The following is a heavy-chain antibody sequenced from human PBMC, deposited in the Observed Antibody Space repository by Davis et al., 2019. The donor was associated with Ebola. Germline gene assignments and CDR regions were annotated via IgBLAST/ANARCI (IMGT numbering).Heavy chain of an antibody. CDR2: ISYDGSNK. J-gene: IGHJ4*02. D-gene: IGHD3-9*01. CDR3: ARELLEVNDILTGYFGFDY. V-gene: IGHV3-30*03. Sequence: GGSLRLSCAASGFTFSSYGMHWVRQAPGKGLEWVAVISYDGSNKYYADSVKGRFTISRDNAKNSLYLQMNSLRDEDTAVYYCARELLEVNDILTGYFGFDYWGQGTLVTVSS. CDR1: GFTFSSYG.